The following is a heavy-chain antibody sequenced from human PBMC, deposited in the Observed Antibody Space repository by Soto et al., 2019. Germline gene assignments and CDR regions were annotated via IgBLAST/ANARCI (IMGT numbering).Heavy chain of an antibody. CDR1: GYTFTSYG. J-gene: IGHJ6*02. CDR2: ICAYNGNT. Sequence: QVQLVQSGAEVKKPGASVKDSCKASGYTFTSYGISWVRQAPGQGLEWKGWICAYNGNTNYAPKIQGRVTMTTHTSRSTAYMELSSLRADDTAVYDCARGEGAVAGTYNYYSGMDVCVQGNTVTVSS. V-gene: IGHV1-18*01. CDR3: ARGEGAVAGTYNYYSGMDV. D-gene: IGHD6-19*01.